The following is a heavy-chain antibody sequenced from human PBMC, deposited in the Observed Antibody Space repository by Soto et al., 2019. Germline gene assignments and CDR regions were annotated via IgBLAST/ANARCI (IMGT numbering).Heavy chain of an antibody. CDR3: TRGVVPAGIEEYSVDC. CDR1: GDTFSSYA. J-gene: IGHJ4*01. Sequence: QVQLVQSGAEVKKPGSSVKVSCKASGDTFSSYAISWVRQAPGQGLEWMGGIIPIFGTANYAQKFQGRVTITADESTSTAYMDLSRLRSEGTAVYYSTRGVVPAGIEEYSVDCWGQGTQVTVPS. V-gene: IGHV1-69*01. D-gene: IGHD2-2*01. CDR2: IIPIFGTA.